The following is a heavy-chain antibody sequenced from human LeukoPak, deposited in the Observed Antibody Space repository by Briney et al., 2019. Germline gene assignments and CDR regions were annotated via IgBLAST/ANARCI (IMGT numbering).Heavy chain of an antibody. D-gene: IGHD3-22*01. Sequence: GGSLRLSCAASGFTFSSYWMSWVRQAPGKGLEWVANIKQDGSEKYYVDSVKGRYTISRDNAKNSLYLQMNSLRAEDTAVYYCASQYYYDSSGYSVIPPDYYYYYGMDVWGQGTTVTVSS. CDR3: ASQYYYDSSGYSVIPPDYYYYYGMDV. V-gene: IGHV3-7*03. J-gene: IGHJ6*02. CDR2: IKQDGSEK. CDR1: GFTFSSYW.